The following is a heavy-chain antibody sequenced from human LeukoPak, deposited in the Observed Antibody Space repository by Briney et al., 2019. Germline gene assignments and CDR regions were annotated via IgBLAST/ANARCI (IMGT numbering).Heavy chain of an antibody. Sequence: GGSLRLSCVASGFTFSIYSMNWVRQAPGKGLEWVSYMTSDTRTIHYADSVKGRFTISRDNAKNSLYLQMNSLRDEDTAVYYCARSVEGNFDYWGQGTLVTVSS. J-gene: IGHJ4*02. CDR3: ARSVEGNFDY. CDR2: MTSDTRTI. CDR1: GFTFSIYS. V-gene: IGHV3-48*02.